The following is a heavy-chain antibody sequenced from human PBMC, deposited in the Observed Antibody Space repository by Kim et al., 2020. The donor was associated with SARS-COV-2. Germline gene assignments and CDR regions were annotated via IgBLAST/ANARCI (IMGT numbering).Heavy chain of an antibody. V-gene: IGHV1-18*01. CDR3: ARVMGCSSTSCYPHYYYYYGMDV. D-gene: IGHD2-2*01. J-gene: IGHJ6*02. CDR2: ISAYNGNT. Sequence: ASVKVSCKASGYTFTSYGISWVRQAPGQGLEWMGWISAYNGNTNYAQKLQGRVTMTTDTSTSTAYMELRSLRSDDTAVYYCARVMGCSSTSCYPHYYYYYGMDVWGQGTTVTVSS. CDR1: GYTFTSYG.